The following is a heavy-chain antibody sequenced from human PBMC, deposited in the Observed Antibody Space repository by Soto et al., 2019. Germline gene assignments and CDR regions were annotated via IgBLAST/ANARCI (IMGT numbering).Heavy chain of an antibody. CDR1: GGSISSYY. D-gene: IGHD4-17*01. J-gene: IGHJ5*02. CDR2: IYTSGST. V-gene: IGHV4-4*07. CDR3: ARDGFYGDYASNYFDP. Sequence: QVQLQESGPGLVKPSETLSLTCTVSGGSISSYYWSWIRQPAGKGLEWIGRIYTSGSTNYNPSLKSRVTMSVDTSKNQFSLKLSSVTAADTAVYYCARDGFYGDYASNYFDPWGQGTLVTVSS.